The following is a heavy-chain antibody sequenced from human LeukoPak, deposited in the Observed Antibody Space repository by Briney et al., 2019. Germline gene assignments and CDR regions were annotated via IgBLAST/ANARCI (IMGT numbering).Heavy chain of an antibody. CDR3: ARVRVAATYYFDY. D-gene: IGHD2-15*01. J-gene: IGHJ4*02. CDR1: GGSISSYY. CDR2: IYYSGST. V-gene: IGHV4-59*01. Sequence: PSETLSLTCTASGGSISSYYWSWIRQPPGKGLEWIGYIYYSGSTNYNPPLKSRVTISVDTSKNQFSLKLSSVTAADTAVYYFARVRVAATYYFDYWGQGTLVTVSS.